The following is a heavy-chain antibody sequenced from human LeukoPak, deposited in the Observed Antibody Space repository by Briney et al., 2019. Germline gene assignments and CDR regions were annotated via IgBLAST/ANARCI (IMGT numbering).Heavy chain of an antibody. Sequence: GGSLRLSCAASGFTFSDYAMSWVRQGPGKGLDWVSTISSYGGSTYYADSVKGRFTISRDNSKNTLYLQMNSLRAEDTAVYFCAKDSPSVTATPHDYWGQGALVTVSS. J-gene: IGHJ4*02. V-gene: IGHV3-23*01. CDR3: AKDSPSVTATPHDY. CDR1: GFTFSDYA. D-gene: IGHD2-21*02. CDR2: ISSYGGST.